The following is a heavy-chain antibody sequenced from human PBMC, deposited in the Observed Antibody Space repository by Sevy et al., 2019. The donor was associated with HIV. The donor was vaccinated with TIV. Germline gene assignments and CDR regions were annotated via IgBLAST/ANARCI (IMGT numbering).Heavy chain of an antibody. CDR1: GFTFNTYE. CDR2: INSGGSTM. CDR3: ATNQVMAV. J-gene: IGHJ4*02. V-gene: IGHV3-48*03. Sequence: GGSLRLSCAASGFTFNTYEMNWVRQAPGKGLEWLSYINSGGSTMYYADSVKGRFTISRDNDKNSLYLQMNSLRVEDTAVYYCATNQVMAVWGQGTLVTVSS. D-gene: IGHD3-16*01.